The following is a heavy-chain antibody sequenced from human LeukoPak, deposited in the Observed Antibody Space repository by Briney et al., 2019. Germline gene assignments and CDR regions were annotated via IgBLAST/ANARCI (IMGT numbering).Heavy chain of an antibody. D-gene: IGHD3-22*01. Sequence: ASVKVSCKASGYTFTSYYMHWARQAPGQGLEWMGIINPSGGSTSYAQKFQGRVTMTRDTSTSTVYMELSSLRSEDTAVYYCARSITMIARYYYYYMDVWGKGTTVTVSS. CDR3: ARSITMIARYYYYYMDV. CDR1: GYTFTSYY. J-gene: IGHJ6*03. V-gene: IGHV1-46*01. CDR2: INPSGGST.